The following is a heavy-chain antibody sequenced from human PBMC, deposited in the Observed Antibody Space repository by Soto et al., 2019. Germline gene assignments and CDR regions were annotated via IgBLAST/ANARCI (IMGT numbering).Heavy chain of an antibody. CDR3: ARGRRITIFGVVPTGFHMDV. D-gene: IGHD3-3*01. CDR1: GYTFTSYD. CDR2: MNPNSGNT. V-gene: IGHV1-8*01. J-gene: IGHJ6*03. Sequence: ASVKVSCKASGYTFTSYDINWVRQATGQGLEWMGWMNPNSGNTGYAQKFQGRVTMTRNTSISTAYMELSSLRSEDTAVYYCARGRRITIFGVVPTGFHMDVWGKGTTVTVSS.